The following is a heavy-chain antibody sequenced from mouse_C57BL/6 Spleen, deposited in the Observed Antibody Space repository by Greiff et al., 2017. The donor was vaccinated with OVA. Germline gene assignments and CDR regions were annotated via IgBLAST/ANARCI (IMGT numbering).Heavy chain of an antibody. CDR2: IDPSDSYT. Sequence: QVQLQQSGAELVKPGASVKLSCKASGYTFTSYWMQWVKQRPGQGLEWIGEIDPSDSYTTYNQKFKGKATLTVDTSSSTAYMQRSSLTSEDSAVYYCAHYYPGNFDVWGTGTTVTVSS. CDR1: GYTFTSYW. J-gene: IGHJ1*03. CDR3: AHYYPGNFDV. D-gene: IGHD1-1*01. V-gene: IGHV1-50*01.